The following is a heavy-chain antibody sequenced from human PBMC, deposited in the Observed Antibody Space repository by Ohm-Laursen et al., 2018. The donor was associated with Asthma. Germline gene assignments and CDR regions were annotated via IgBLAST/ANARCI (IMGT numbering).Heavy chain of an antibody. CDR1: GFTFSSYS. D-gene: IGHD1-14*01. V-gene: IGHV3-21*01. CDR3: ARCHKKVDHEGAY. J-gene: IGHJ4*02. CDR2: ISSSSSYI. Sequence: SLRLSCSASGFTFSSYSMNWVRQAPGKGLEWVSSISSSSSYIYYADSVKGRFTISRDNAKISLYLQMNSLRVEDTSVYYCARCHKKVDHEGAYWGQGILVTVSS.